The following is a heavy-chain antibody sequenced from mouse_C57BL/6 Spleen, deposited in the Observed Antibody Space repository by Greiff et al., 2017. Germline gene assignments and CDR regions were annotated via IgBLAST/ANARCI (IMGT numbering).Heavy chain of an antibody. V-gene: IGHV1-36*01. D-gene: IGHD2-4*01. J-gene: IGHJ3*01. CDR3: AREEGNDYDNGAWFAY. CDR1: GFTFTDYY. Sequence: VQLQQSGPVLVKPGPSVKISCKASGFTFTDYYMHWVKQSHGKSLEWIGLVYPYNGGTSYNLKFKGKATLTVDTSSSTAYMELNSLTSEDSAVYYCAREEGNDYDNGAWFAYWGQGTLVTVSA. CDR2: VYPYNGGT.